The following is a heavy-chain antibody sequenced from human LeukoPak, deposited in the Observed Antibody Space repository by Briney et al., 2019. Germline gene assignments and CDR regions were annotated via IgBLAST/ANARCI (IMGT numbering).Heavy chain of an antibody. J-gene: IGHJ3*02. CDR2: IHPSTGNP. D-gene: IGHD3-10*01. V-gene: IGHV7-4-1*02. Sequence: ASVKVSCKASGYTFTNYAMNWVRQAPGQGLEWMGWIHPSTGNPTYAQGFTGRFVFSLDTSVSTTYLQISSLKAEDTAVYYCGRSIRTYGFDIWGQGTMVTVSS. CDR3: GRSIRTYGFDI. CDR1: GYTFTNYA.